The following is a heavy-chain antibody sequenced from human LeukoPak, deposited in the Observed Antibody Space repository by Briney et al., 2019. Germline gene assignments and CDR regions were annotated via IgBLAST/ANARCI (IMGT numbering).Heavy chain of an antibody. Sequence: SETLSLTCTVSGGSISSSSYYWGWIRQPPGKGLEWIGSIYYSGSTYYNPSLKSRVTISVDTSKNQFSLKLSSVTAADTAVYYCAKTTVTTNWFDPWGQGTLVTVSS. V-gene: IGHV4-39*07. J-gene: IGHJ5*02. CDR2: IYYSGST. D-gene: IGHD4-17*01. CDR1: GGSISSSSYY. CDR3: AKTTVTTNWFDP.